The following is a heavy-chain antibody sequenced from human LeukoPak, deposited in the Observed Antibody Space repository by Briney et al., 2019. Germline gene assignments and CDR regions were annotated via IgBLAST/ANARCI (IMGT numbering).Heavy chain of an antibody. D-gene: IGHD3-10*01. CDR1: GFTFSSYA. V-gene: IGHV3-23*01. CDR3: AKYGFGEFHFDY. J-gene: IGHJ4*02. Sequence: GGSLRLSCAASGFTFSSYAMSWVRQAPGKGLEWVSAISGSGGSTYYADPVKGRFTISRDNSKSTLYLQMNSLRAEDTAVYYCAKYGFGEFHFDYWGQGTLVTVSS. CDR2: ISGSGGST.